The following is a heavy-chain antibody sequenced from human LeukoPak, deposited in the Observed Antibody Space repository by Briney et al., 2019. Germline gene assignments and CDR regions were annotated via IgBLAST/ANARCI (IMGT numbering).Heavy chain of an antibody. CDR3: AKDALYCSSTSCHEADYYYGMDV. Sequence: GGSLRLSCAASGFTFSSYAMSWVRQAPGKGLEGVSAISGSGGSTYYADSVKGRFTISRDNSKNTLYLQMNSLRAEDTAVYYCAKDALYCSSTSCHEADYYYGMDVWGQGTTVTVSS. V-gene: IGHV3-23*01. CDR2: ISGSGGST. D-gene: IGHD2-2*01. J-gene: IGHJ6*02. CDR1: GFTFSSYA.